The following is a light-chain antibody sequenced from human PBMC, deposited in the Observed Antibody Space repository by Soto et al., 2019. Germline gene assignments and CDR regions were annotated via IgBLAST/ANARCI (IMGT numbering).Light chain of an antibody. V-gene: IGKV3-20*01. CDR3: QQYDSTPRT. J-gene: IGKJ1*01. Sequence: EIVLTQSPGTLALSPGERATLSCRASQSFTSSSLAWYQQKPGLAPRLLISGASNRAAGIPDRFSGSGSGTAFTLTISRLEPEDFAAYYCQQYDSTPRTFGQGTKVDIK. CDR1: QSFTSSS. CDR2: GAS.